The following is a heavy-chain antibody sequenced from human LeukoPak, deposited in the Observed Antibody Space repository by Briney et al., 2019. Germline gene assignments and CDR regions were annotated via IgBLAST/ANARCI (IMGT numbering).Heavy chain of an antibody. Sequence: GAPVKVSCKASGYTFTGYYMHWVRQAPGQGLEWMGWINPNSCGTHYAQKFQGRVTMTRDTSISTAYMELSRLRSDDTAVYYCARVTRGSGSYYNPVGYWGQGTLVTVSS. V-gene: IGHV1-2*02. D-gene: IGHD3-10*01. CDR2: INPNSCGT. J-gene: IGHJ4*02. CDR1: GYTFTGYY. CDR3: ARVTRGSGSYYNPVGY.